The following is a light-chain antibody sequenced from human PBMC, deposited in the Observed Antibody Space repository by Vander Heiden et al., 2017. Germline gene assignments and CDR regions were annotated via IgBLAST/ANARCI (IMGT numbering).Light chain of an antibody. CDR1: ENVNSKF. CDR3: QHYHSLPYT. V-gene: IGKV3-20*01. Sequence: DMFLTQSPGTLSLSPGESTTLSCRARENVNSKFLAWYQQRPGQAPRLLIYGASNRASGIPDRFSASGSGTDFTLTISRLEPEDFAVYYCQHYHSLPYTFGQGTKLEI. CDR2: GAS. J-gene: IGKJ2*01.